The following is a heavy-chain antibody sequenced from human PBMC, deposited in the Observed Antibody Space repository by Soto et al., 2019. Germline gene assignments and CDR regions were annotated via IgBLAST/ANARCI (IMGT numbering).Heavy chain of an antibody. CDR1: GFTFSSYG. V-gene: IGHV3-33*01. J-gene: IGHJ5*02. D-gene: IGHD3-3*01. CDR2: IWYDGSNK. Sequence: QVQLVESGGGVVQPGRSLRLSCAASGFTFSSYGMHGVRQAPGKGLEWVAVIWYDGSNKYYADSVKGRFTISRDNSKNTLYLQMNSLRAEDTAVYYCARAGGFWSGYSNLNWFDPWGQGTLVTVSS. CDR3: ARAGGFWSGYSNLNWFDP.